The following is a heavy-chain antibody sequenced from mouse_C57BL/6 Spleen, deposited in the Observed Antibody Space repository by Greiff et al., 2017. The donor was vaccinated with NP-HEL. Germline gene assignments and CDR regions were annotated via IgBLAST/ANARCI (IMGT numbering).Heavy chain of an antibody. J-gene: IGHJ3*01. D-gene: IGHD2-10*01. V-gene: IGHV1-61*01. CDR2: IYPSDSET. CDR3: ARSPYSEFAY. CDR1: GYTFTSYW. Sequence: QVQLQQPGAELVRPGSSVKLSCKASGYTFTSYWMDWVKQRPGQGLEWIGNIYPSDSETHYNQKFKDKATLTVDKSSSTAYMQLSSLTSEDAAVYYCARSPYSEFAYWGQGPLVTVSA.